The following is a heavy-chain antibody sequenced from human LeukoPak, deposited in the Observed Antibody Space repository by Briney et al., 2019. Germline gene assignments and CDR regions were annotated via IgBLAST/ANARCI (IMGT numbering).Heavy chain of an antibody. V-gene: IGHV1-69*05. CDR2: IIPIFGTA. Sequence: SVKVSCKASGYTFTSYDINRVRQATGQGLEWMGGIIPIFGTANYAQKFQGRVTITTDESTSTAYMELSSLRSEDTAVYYCAIVVVPAAIKPSYFDYWGQGTLVTVSS. CDR3: AIVVVPAAIKPSYFDY. D-gene: IGHD2-2*02. J-gene: IGHJ4*02. CDR1: GYTFTSYD.